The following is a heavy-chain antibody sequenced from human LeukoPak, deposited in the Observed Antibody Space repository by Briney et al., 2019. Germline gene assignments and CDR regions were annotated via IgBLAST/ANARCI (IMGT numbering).Heavy chain of an antibody. V-gene: IGHV3-11*06. J-gene: IGHJ4*02. Sequence: GGSLRLSCAASGFTFSDYYMSWIRQAPGKGLEWVSYISSSSSYTNYADSVKGRFTISRDNAKNSLYLQMNSLRAEDTAVYYCAREELDYYFDYWGQGTLVTVSS. CDR3: AREELDYYFDY. CDR2: ISSSSSYT. CDR1: GFTFSDYY. D-gene: IGHD1-7*01.